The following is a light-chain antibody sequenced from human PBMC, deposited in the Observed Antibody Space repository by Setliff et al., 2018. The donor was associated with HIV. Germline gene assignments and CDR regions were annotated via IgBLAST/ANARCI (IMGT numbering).Light chain of an antibody. V-gene: IGLV2-14*03. Sequence: QSALAQPASVSGSPGQSITISCTGTSSDVGGYNFVAWYQQHTGKAPKLLIYDVTNRPSGVSNRFSGSKSGNTASLTISGLQAEDEADYYRNSYTSTSTLGVFGTGTKVTVL. J-gene: IGLJ1*01. CDR3: NSYTSTSTLGV. CDR2: DVT. CDR1: SSDVGGYNF.